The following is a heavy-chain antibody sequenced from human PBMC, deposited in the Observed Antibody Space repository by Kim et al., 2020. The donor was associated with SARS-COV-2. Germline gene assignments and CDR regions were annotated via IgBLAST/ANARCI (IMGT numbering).Heavy chain of an antibody. V-gene: IGHV4-30-4*01. CDR1: GGSILRVDYY. D-gene: IGHD3-10*01. J-gene: IGHJ5*02. Sequence: SETLSLTCTVSGGSILRVDYYWSWIRQPPGKGLEWIAYIYHSGRTYYNPSLKSRVTISVDTSKNQFSLKLSSGTAADTAVYFCARVLAYDGSGSPFDPWGQGTLVTVSS. CDR2: IYHSGRT. CDR3: ARVLAYDGSGSPFDP.